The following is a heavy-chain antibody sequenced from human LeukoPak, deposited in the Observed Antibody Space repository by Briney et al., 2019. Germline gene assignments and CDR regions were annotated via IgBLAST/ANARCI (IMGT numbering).Heavy chain of an antibody. CDR3: AKATSEFSSRCPDY. CDR1: GFTFSSYG. Sequence: PGGSLRLSCAASGFTFSSYGMHWVRQAPGKGLEWVAVIWYDGSNKFYADSVRGRFTISRDNSKNTLYLQMHSLRAEDTAVYYCAKATSEFSSRCPDYWGQGTLVTVSS. D-gene: IGHD2-2*01. J-gene: IGHJ4*02. CDR2: IWYDGSNK. V-gene: IGHV3-33*06.